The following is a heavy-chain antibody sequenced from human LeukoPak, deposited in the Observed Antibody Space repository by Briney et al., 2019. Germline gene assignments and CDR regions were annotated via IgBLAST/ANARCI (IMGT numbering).Heavy chain of an antibody. CDR3: AKLGAAATAFDY. D-gene: IGHD2-21*02. CDR1: GFTFSNYG. V-gene: IGHV3-23*01. CDR2: ISGSDDAT. Sequence: GGSLRLSCVGSGFTFSNYGMNWVRQAPGKGLEWVSSISGSDDATYYTDSVKGRLTISRDNSKSTLYLRMSSLRAEDTAIYYCAKLGAAATAFDYWGQGTLVTVSS. J-gene: IGHJ4*02.